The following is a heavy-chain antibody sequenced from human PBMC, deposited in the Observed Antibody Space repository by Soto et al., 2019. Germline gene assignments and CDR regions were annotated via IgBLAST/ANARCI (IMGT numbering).Heavy chain of an antibody. CDR2: ISGSGGST. V-gene: IGHV3-23*01. D-gene: IGHD3-22*01. J-gene: IGHJ3*02. CDR1: GFTFSSYA. Sequence: EVQLLESGGGLVQPGGSLRFSSAAYGFTFSSYAMSWVRQAPGKGLEWVSAISGSGGSTYYPDSVKGRFTISRDNPKNTLYLEMISLSAEDTAVYYCANALIDYYDSSGYYQTRGAFDIWGQGTMVTVSS. CDR3: ANALIDYYDSSGYYQTRGAFDI.